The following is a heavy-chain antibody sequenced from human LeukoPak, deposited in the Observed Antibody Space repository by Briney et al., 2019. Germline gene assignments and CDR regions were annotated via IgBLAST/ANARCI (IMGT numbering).Heavy chain of an antibody. J-gene: IGHJ5*02. Sequence: PSETLSLTCAVYGGSFSGYYWSWIRQPPGKGLEWIGEINHSGSTNYNPSLKSRVTISVDTSKNQFSLKLSSVTAADTAVYYCARDFAIFGVVHNWFDPWGQGTLVTVSS. CDR1: GGSFSGYY. CDR3: ARDFAIFGVVHNWFDP. CDR2: INHSGST. D-gene: IGHD3-3*01. V-gene: IGHV4-34*01.